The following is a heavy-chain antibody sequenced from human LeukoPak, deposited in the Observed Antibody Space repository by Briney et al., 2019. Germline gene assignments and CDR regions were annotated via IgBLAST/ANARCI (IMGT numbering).Heavy chain of an antibody. CDR1: GFTFSSYA. D-gene: IGHD1-26*01. Sequence: GGSLRLSCAASGFTFSSYAMSWVRQAPGKGLEWVSAISGSGGSTYYADSVKDRFTISRDNSKNTLYLQMNSLRAEDTAVYYCAKEKGWELLRSYIDFWGQGTLVTVYS. CDR2: ISGSGGST. J-gene: IGHJ4*02. CDR3: AKEKGWELLRSYIDF. V-gene: IGHV3-23*01.